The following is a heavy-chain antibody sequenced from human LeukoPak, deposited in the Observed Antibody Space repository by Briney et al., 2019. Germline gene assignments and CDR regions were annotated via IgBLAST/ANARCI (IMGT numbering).Heavy chain of an antibody. J-gene: IGHJ4*02. D-gene: IGHD3-10*01. CDR2: ISDTGGRT. CDR1: GITLSNYG. CDR3: AKRGVVIRVILVGFHKEAYYFDS. Sequence: GGSLRLSCAVSGITLSNYGMSWVRQAPGRGLEWVAGISDTGGRTNYADSVKGRFTISRDNPKNILYLQMDSLRAEDTAVYFCAKRGVVIRVILVGFHKEAYYFDSWGQGALVTVSS. V-gene: IGHV3-23*01.